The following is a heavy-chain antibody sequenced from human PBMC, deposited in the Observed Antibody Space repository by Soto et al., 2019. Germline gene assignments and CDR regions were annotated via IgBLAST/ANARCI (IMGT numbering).Heavy chain of an antibody. D-gene: IGHD3-9*01. J-gene: IGHJ3*02. CDR3: ARDSHYDILTGYSRNACDM. CDR1: GYTFTAYY. V-gene: IGHV1-2*02. Sequence: ASVKISCKTSGYTFTAYYLHWVRQAPGQGLEWMGWIYPNSGATNYAQKFQGRVTMTTDTSIRTVYMELSRLGSDDTAVYYCARDSHYDILTGYSRNACDMWGEGTMVTVSS. CDR2: IYPNSGAT.